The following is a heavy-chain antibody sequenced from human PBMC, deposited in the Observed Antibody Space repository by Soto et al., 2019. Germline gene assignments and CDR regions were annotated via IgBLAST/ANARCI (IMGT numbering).Heavy chain of an antibody. V-gene: IGHV1-69*12. CDR2: IIPIFGTA. J-gene: IGHJ2*01. D-gene: IGHD5-12*01. CDR3: ARKYHRWLLLWSFDL. Sequence: QVQLVQSGAEVKKPGSSVTVSCKASGGTFRSYTISWVRQAPGQGLEWMGGIIPIFGTANYAQKFQGRVTINENETTSTAYMQLSSLRSDDTAVYDCARKYHRWLLLWSFDLWCRGTLV. CDR1: GGTFRSYT.